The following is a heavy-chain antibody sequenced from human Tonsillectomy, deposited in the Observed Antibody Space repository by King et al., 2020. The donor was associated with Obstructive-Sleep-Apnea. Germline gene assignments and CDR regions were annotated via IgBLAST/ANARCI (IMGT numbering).Heavy chain of an antibody. Sequence: VQLVESGGGFIKSGGSLSLSCAASGFIFSKAWMSWVRQAPGKGLEWVGRIESKTDGGTSDYAAPVKGRFTISRDDSKNTVYLEMNSLKTDDTAVYYCTTAYSAGWCFDYWGQGTLVTVSS. J-gene: IGHJ4*02. D-gene: IGHD6-19*01. V-gene: IGHV3-15*04. CDR1: GFIFSKAW. CDR2: IESKTDGGTS. CDR3: TTAYSAGWCFDY.